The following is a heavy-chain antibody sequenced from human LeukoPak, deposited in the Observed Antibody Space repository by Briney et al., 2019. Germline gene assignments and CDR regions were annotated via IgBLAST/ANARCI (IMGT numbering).Heavy chain of an antibody. Sequence: ASVKVSCKASGYTFTSYGISWVRQAPGQGLEWMGWISAYNGNTNYAQKLQGRVTMTTDTSTSTAYMELRSLRSDDTAVYYCARVASSGWHPTNYYYMDVWGKGTTVTVSS. D-gene: IGHD6-25*01. CDR1: GYTFTSYG. CDR2: ISAYNGNT. CDR3: ARVASSGWHPTNYYYMDV. J-gene: IGHJ6*03. V-gene: IGHV1-18*01.